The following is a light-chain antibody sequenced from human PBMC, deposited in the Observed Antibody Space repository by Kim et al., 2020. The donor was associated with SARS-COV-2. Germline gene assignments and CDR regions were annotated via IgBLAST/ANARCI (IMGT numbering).Light chain of an antibody. CDR2: GSC. V-gene: IGKV1-12*01. CDR3: QQANSFPLT. J-gene: IGKJ4*01. CDR1: QGISSL. Sequence: ASVDDRVTSTRRARQGISSLLAWYQQTPGKAPNLLIYGSCRLQSGVPSRFSGSGSGTEFTLTSSNLQPEDFATYYCQQANSFPLTFGGGTKVDIK.